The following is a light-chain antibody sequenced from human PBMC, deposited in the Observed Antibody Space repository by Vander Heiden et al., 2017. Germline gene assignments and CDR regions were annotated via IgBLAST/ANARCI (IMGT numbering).Light chain of an antibody. CDR3: ATWDDSMSGHVV. V-gene: IGLV1-44*01. J-gene: IGLJ2*01. CDR1: RSNTGRHT. CDR2: SDD. Sequence: QSVLTQPPSAAGTPGQTVSITCSGSRSNTGRHTINWYQPLPVSAPKLLMHSDDQRPSAVPDRFSGSKSGTSASLAISGLQYEDEADYYCATWDDSMSGHVVFGGGTKLTVL.